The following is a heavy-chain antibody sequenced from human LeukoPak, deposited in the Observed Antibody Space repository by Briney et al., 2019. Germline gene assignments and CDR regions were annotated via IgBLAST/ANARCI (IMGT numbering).Heavy chain of an antibody. Sequence: PGGSLRLSCAASGFSFSSYGMHWIRQAPGKGLEWVALISHAGSNEYYAASVKGRFTISRDNSNNTFYLRMNSLRPEDTAVYYCARGGAPAVYFDYWGQGALVIVSS. CDR1: GFSFSSYG. CDR3: ARGGAPAVYFDY. D-gene: IGHD1-26*01. CDR2: ISHAGSNE. V-gene: IGHV3-30*03. J-gene: IGHJ4*02.